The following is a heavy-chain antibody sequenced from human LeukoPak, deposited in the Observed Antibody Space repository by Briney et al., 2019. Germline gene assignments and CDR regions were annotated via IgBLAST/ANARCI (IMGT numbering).Heavy chain of an antibody. CDR3: AKGEYSSGWSSLDY. CDR1: GLTFSSYT. V-gene: IGHV3-23*01. Sequence: PGGSLRLSCAASGLTFSSYTMSWVRQDPGKGLEWVSGLSGSGITTYYADSVKGRFTISRDNSKITLYLQMNSLRAEDTAVYYCAKGEYSSGWSSLDYWGQGTLVTVSS. D-gene: IGHD6-19*01. CDR2: LSGSGITT. J-gene: IGHJ4*02.